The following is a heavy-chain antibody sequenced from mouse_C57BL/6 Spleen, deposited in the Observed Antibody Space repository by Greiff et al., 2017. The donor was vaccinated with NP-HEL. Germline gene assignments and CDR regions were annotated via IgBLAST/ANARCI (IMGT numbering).Heavy chain of an antibody. V-gene: IGHV1-55*01. CDR3: AREGLEDYDPLFAY. CDR1: GYTFTSYW. CDR2: IYPGSGST. Sequence: QVQLQQPGAELVKSGASVKMSCKASGYTFTSYWITWVKQRPGQGLEWIGDIYPGSGSTNYNEKFKSKATLTVDTSSSTAYMQLSSLTSDDSAVYYCAREGLEDYDPLFAYWGQGTLVTVSA. J-gene: IGHJ3*01. D-gene: IGHD2-4*01.